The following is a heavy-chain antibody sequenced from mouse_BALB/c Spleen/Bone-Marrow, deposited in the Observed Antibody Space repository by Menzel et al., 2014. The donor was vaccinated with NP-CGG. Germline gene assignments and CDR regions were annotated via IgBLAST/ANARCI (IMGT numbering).Heavy chain of an antibody. CDR1: GFNIKDTY. D-gene: IGHD1-1*01. CDR3: ANYYYDSSLFAY. V-gene: IGHV14-3*02. CDR2: IDPANGNT. J-gene: IGHJ3*01. Sequence: EVQLQQSGAELVKPGASVKLSCTASGFNIKDTYMHWVKQRPEQGLEWTGRIDPANGNTKYDPKFQGKATITADTSSNTACLQLSSLTSEDTAVYYCANYYYDSSLFAYWGQGTLVTVSA.